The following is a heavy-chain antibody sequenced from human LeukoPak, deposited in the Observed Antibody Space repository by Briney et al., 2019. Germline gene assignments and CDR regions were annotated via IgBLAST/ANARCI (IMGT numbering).Heavy chain of an antibody. CDR1: GFTFSSYT. Sequence: GGSLRLSCAASGFTFSSYTMTWVRRAPGKGLEWVSSIIGSSGATYYADSVKGRFTISRDNSKNTLYLQMSSLRAEDTAIYYCAKRDSSGSYPYYLDYWGQGTLVTVSS. CDR2: IIGSSGAT. CDR3: AKRDSSGSYPYYLDY. D-gene: IGHD3-22*01. V-gene: IGHV3-23*01. J-gene: IGHJ4*02.